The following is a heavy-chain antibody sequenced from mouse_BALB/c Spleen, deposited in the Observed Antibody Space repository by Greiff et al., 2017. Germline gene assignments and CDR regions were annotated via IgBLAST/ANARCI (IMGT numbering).Heavy chain of an antibody. Sequence: EVKLMESGGGLVKPGGSLKLSCAASGFAFSSYDMSWVRQTPEKRLEWVAYISSGGGSTYYPDTVKGRFTISRDNAKNTLYLQMSSLKSEDTAMYYCARQDYYEGFAYWGQGTLVTVSA. V-gene: IGHV5-12-1*01. J-gene: IGHJ3*01. CDR3: ARQDYYEGFAY. CDR1: GFAFSSYD. CDR2: ISSGGGST. D-gene: IGHD1-1*01.